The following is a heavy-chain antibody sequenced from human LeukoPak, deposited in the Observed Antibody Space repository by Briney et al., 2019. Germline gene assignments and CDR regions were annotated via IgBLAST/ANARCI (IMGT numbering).Heavy chain of an antibody. CDR1: GFTFSSYG. J-gene: IGHJ4*02. CDR3: ARDHSSGWYSDNFDY. D-gene: IGHD6-19*01. CDR2: IWYDGSNK. V-gene: IGHV3-33*01. Sequence: GGPLRLSCAASGFTFSSYGMHWVRQAPGKGLEWVAVIWYDGSNKYYADSVKGRFTTSRDNSKNTLYLQMNSLRAEDTAVYYCARDHSSGWYSDNFDYWGQGTLVSVSS.